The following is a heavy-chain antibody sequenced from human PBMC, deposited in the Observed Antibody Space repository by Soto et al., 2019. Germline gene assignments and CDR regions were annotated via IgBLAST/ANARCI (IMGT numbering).Heavy chain of an antibody. CDR2: VLPIFGTT. V-gene: IGHV1-69*01. D-gene: IGHD5-18*01. Sequence: QVQLVQSGAEVKKPGSSVKVSCQASGGIFSSNAISWVRQAPGQGLEWMGGVLPIFGTTNYAENLQGRATITADESTSTAYMELSSLKSEDTALYYCATGGRGYSSAPRFYFDYWGQGTLVTVSS. CDR1: GGIFSSNA. CDR3: ATGGRGYSSAPRFYFDY. J-gene: IGHJ4*02.